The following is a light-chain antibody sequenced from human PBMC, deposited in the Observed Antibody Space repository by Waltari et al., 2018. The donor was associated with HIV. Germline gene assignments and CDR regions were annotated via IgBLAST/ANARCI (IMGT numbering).Light chain of an antibody. CDR2: DVT. CDR1: SSDVGGYTY. Sequence: QSALTQPRSVSGSPGQSVTISCTGTSSDVGGYTYVSWFQHHPGKAPKLMIYDVTKRPSGCTDRFSGAKSGNTASLTISGLQSEDEADYYCCSYAGSYTLIFGGGTKLTVL. J-gene: IGLJ2*01. V-gene: IGLV2-11*01. CDR3: CSYAGSYTLI.